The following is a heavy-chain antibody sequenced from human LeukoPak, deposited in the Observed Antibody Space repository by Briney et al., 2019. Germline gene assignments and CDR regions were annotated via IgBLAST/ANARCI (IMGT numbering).Heavy chain of an antibody. CDR3: LADDY. J-gene: IGHJ4*02. CDR1: GFTFSSYA. Sequence: GRSLRLSCAASGFTFSSYAMHWVRQAPGKGLEWVAVISYDGSNKYYADSVKGRFTISSDNSKNTLYLQMNSLRAEDTAVYYCLADDYWGQGTLVTVSS. V-gene: IGHV3-30-3*01. CDR2: ISYDGSNK.